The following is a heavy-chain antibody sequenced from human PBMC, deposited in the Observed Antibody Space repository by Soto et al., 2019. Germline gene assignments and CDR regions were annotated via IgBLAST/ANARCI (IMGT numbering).Heavy chain of an antibody. Sequence: SETLSLTCXVSGGSILDSTYYWAWIRQSPGKGLEWIGTIFYSGGTFYTPSLKSRVTMSADTSNNQFSLKLSSVTAADTAVYYCARQASGYYYGWFDPWGQGTLVTVSS. CDR3: ARQASGYYYGWFDP. CDR1: GGSILDSTYY. D-gene: IGHD3-22*01. V-gene: IGHV4-39*01. CDR2: IFYSGGT. J-gene: IGHJ5*02.